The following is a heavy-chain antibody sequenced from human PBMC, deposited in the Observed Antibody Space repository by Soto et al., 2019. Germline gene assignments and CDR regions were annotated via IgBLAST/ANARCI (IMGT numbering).Heavy chain of an antibody. V-gene: IGHV1-3*01. Sequence: ASVKVSCKASGYTFTSYAMHWVRQAPGQRLEWMGWINAGNGNTKYSQKFQGRVTITRDTSASTAYMELSSLRSEDTAVYYCARVSSSWYYFDYWGQGTLVTGSS. CDR3: ARVSSSWYYFDY. CDR2: INAGNGNT. D-gene: IGHD6-13*01. J-gene: IGHJ4*02. CDR1: GYTFTSYA.